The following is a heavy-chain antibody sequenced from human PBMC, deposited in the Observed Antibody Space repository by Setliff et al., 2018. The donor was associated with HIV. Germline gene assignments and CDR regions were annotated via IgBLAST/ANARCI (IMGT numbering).Heavy chain of an antibody. Sequence: PGGSLRLSCTTSGFTFGDYAMSWVRQAPGKGLEWVGFIRSKPYGETTHYASSVKGRFTISRDNSKSIAYLQMNSLKTEDTAVYYSTSIGRDMVRGVIPDYWGQGTLVTVSS. CDR3: TSIGRDMVRGVIPDY. CDR2: IRSKPYGETT. J-gene: IGHJ4*02. D-gene: IGHD3-10*01. CDR1: GFTFGDYA. V-gene: IGHV3-49*04.